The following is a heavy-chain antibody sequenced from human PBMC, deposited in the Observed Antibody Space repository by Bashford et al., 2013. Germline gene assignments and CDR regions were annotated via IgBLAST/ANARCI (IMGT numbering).Heavy chain of an antibody. CDR3: ATSKVAGLDN. J-gene: IGHJ4*02. D-gene: IGHD6-19*01. V-gene: IGHV1-46*01. Sequence: WVRQAPGQGLEWMGITNPSVGSTSYAQIFRGRVTMTRDTSTNIVYMEMSSVRSDDTAVYYCATSKVAGLDNWGQGTLVTVSS. CDR2: TNPSVGST.